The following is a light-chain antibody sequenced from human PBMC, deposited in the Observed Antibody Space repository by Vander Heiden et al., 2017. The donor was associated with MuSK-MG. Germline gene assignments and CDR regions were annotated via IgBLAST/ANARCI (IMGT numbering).Light chain of an antibody. CDR2: KIS. V-gene: IGKV2-24*01. Sequence: IVMTQTPLSSAVTLGQPASISCRSSQSLVYSDGNTYLNWLQQRPGQPPRLLIYKISNRCSGVPDRFSGSGAGTDFTLKISRVEAEDVGVYYCMQAKQFPQTFGQGTKVEIK. CDR1: QSLVYSDGNTY. J-gene: IGKJ1*01. CDR3: MQAKQFPQT.